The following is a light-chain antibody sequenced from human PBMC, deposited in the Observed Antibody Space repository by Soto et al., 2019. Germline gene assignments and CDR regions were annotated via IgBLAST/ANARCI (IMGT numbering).Light chain of an antibody. CDR2: SHN. J-gene: IGLJ1*01. Sequence: QPVLTQPPSASGTPGQRVTISCSGSSSNIGSNTVNRHQQLPGTAPKLLIYSHNQRTSGGPDRFSGSKSGTSASLAISGLQSEDEAAYYCAACDGSRNGYVFGTGTKVTVL. CDR3: AACDGSRNGYV. V-gene: IGLV1-44*01. CDR1: SSNIGSNT.